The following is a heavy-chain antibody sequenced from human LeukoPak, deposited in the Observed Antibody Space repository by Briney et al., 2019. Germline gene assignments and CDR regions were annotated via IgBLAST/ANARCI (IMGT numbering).Heavy chain of an antibody. CDR1: GYTFTSYA. J-gene: IGHJ4*02. V-gene: IGHV1-3*01. Sequence: ASVKVSCKASGYTFTSYAMHWVRQAPGQRLEWMGWINAGNGNTKYSQKFQGRVTITRDTSASTAYMALSSLRSEDTAVYYCASLAAPVGYLDYLGQGTLVTVSS. CDR3: ASLAAPVGYLDY. CDR2: INAGNGNT.